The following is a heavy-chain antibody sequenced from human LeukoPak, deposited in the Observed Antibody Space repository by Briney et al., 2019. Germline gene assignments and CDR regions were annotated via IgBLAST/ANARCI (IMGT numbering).Heavy chain of an antibody. J-gene: IGHJ4*02. V-gene: IGHV1-8*03. D-gene: IGHD6-6*01. CDR3: ARVSWLGAARTMDY. Sequence: ASVRVSCKASGYTFTSYVINWVRQATGQGLEWMGWMNPNSGNTGYAQKFQGRVTITRNTSLSTAYMELSSLRSEDTAVYYCARVSWLGAARTMDYWGQGTLVTVSS. CDR2: MNPNSGNT. CDR1: GYTFTSYV.